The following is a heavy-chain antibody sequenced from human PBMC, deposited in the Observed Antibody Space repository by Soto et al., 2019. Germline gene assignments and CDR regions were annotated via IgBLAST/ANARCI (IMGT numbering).Heavy chain of an antibody. V-gene: IGHV3-15*01. CDR2: IKSKSNGGTT. CDR1: GFTLSDAW. D-gene: IGHD3-10*01. CDR3: ATTHYHGSGYSFDI. J-gene: IGHJ3*02. Sequence: GGSLRLSCAVSGFTLSDAWMSWFRQAPGKGLEWVGRIKSKSNGGTTDYAAPVKGRFTISRDDSKNTLYLHMDGLITEDTALYHCATTHYHGSGYSFDIWGQGTMVTVSS.